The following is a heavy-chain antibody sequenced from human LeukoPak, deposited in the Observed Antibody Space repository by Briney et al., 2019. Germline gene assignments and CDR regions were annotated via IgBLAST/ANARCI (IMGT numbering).Heavy chain of an antibody. CDR3: ARVRTTGLYDY. V-gene: IGHV3-30-3*01. Sequence: QSGRSLRLSCAASGFTFSSYAMHWVRQAPGKGLEWVAVISYDGSNKYYADSVKGRFTISRDNSKNTLYLQMNSLRAEDTAVYYCARVRTTGLYDYWGQGTLVTVSS. CDR2: ISYDGSNK. CDR1: GFTFSSYA. D-gene: IGHD4-17*01. J-gene: IGHJ4*02.